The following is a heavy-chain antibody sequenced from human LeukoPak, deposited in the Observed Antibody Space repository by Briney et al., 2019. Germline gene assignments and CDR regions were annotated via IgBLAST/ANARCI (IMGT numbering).Heavy chain of an antibody. CDR1: GFTFSNYA. J-gene: IGHJ3*01. V-gene: IGHV3-23*01. Sequence: GGSLRLSCAASGFTFSNYAMNWVRQAPGKGLEWVSTISGGIIYADSVKGRFTISRDNSMNTLYLQMNSLRAEDTAIYYCAKVTRDDSGYFEVWGQGTMVTVSS. CDR2: ISGGI. D-gene: IGHD3-10*01. CDR3: AKVTRDDSGYFEV.